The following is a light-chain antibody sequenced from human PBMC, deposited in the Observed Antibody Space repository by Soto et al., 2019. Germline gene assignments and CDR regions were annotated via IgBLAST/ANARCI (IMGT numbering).Light chain of an antibody. V-gene: IGKV1-39*01. CDR3: QQSYSTLLT. Sequence: DIQMTHSPSSLSASVGDRVTITCRASQSISSYLNWYQQKPGKAPKLLIYAASSLQSGVPSRFSGSGSGTDFTLTISSLQPEDFATYYCQQSYSTLLTFGGGTKVDNK. CDR2: AAS. CDR1: QSISSY. J-gene: IGKJ4*01.